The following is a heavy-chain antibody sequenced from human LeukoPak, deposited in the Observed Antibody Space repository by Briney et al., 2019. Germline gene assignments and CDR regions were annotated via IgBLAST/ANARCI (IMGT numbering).Heavy chain of an antibody. CDR3: ARGYCSSTNRYYYYGMDV. CDR2: IYYSGST. Sequence: SETLSLTCTVSGGSISSSSYYWGWIRQPPGKGLEWIGSIYYSGSTYYNPSLKSRVTISVDTSKNQFSLKLSSVTAADTAVYYCARGYCSSTNRYYYYGMDVWGQGTTVTVSS. V-gene: IGHV4-39*01. J-gene: IGHJ6*02. CDR1: GGSISSSSYY. D-gene: IGHD2-2*01.